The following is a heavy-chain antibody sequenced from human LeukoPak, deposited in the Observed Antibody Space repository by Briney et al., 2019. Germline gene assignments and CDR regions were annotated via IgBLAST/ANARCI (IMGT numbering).Heavy chain of an antibody. CDR2: IIPILGIA. V-gene: IGHV1-69*04. D-gene: IGHD2-15*01. CDR1: GGTFSSYA. CDR3: ARFEALYCSGGSCYGGRAVARAFDI. Sequence: GASVKVSCKASGGTFSSYAISWVRQAPGQGLEWMGRIIPILGIANYAQKFQGRVTITADKSTSTAYMELSSLRSEDTAVYYCARFEALYCSGGSCYGGRAVARAFDIWGQGTMVTVSS. J-gene: IGHJ3*02.